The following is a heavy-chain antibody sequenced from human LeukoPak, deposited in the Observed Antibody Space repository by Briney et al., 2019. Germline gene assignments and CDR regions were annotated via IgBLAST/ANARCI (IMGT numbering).Heavy chain of an antibody. CDR3: ARHTLTTVTSNWFDP. J-gene: IGHJ5*02. CDR1: XY. D-gene: IGHD4-17*01. CDR2: IYYSGST. V-gene: IGHV4-39*01. Sequence: XYXGWIRQXPGKGLEWIVSIYYSGSTYYNPSLKSRVTISVDTSKNQFSLKLSSVTAADTAVYYCARHTLTTVTSNWFDPWGQGTLVTVSS.